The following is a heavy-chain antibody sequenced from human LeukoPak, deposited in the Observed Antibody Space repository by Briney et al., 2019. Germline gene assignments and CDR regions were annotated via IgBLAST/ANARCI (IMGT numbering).Heavy chain of an antibody. CDR2: INHSGST. Sequence: SETLSLTCAVYGESFSGFYWSWIRQPPGKGLEWIGEINHSGSTNYNPSLKSRVTISVDTSKNQFSLKLSSVTAADTAVYYCARTSAISSGYYPGITNWFDPWGQGTLVTVSS. CDR1: GESFSGFY. V-gene: IGHV4-34*01. J-gene: IGHJ5*02. CDR3: ARTSAISSGYYPGITNWFDP. D-gene: IGHD6-19*01.